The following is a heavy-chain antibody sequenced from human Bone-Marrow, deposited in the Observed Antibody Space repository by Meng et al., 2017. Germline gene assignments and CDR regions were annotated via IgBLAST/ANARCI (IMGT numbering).Heavy chain of an antibody. J-gene: IGHJ3*02. V-gene: IGHV3-66*02. D-gene: IGHD3-22*01. CDR2: IYSGGST. Sequence: GGSLRLSCTASGFTFGEYAMSWVRQAPGKGLEWVSVIYSGGSTYYADSVKGRFTISRDNSKNTLYLQMNSLRAEDTAVYYCARIIYDSLAFDIWGQGTMVTVSS. CDR1: GFTFGEYA. CDR3: ARIIYDSLAFDI.